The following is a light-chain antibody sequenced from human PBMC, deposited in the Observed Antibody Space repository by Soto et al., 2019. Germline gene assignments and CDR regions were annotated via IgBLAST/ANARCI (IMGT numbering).Light chain of an antibody. CDR3: LSYAGTAYV. CDR2: EVT. V-gene: IGLV2-8*01. Sequence: QSVLTQPPSASGSPGQSVTTSCTGTSSDVGGYDYVSWYQQYPGKTPKLMIFEVTKRPSGVPDRFSGSKSGNTASLTVSGLQAEDEADYYCLSYAGTAYVFXTGTKVTVL. CDR1: SSDVGGYDY. J-gene: IGLJ1*01.